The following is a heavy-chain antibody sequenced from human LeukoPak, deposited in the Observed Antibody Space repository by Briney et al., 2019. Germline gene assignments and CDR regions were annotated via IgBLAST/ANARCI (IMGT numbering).Heavy chain of an antibody. V-gene: IGHV3-23*01. D-gene: IGHD6-13*01. CDR2: ITGGDDTT. Sequence: GGSLRLSCAASQFTFSRYWMNWVRQAPGKGLEWVSTITGGDDTTYYADSVKGRFTISRDNSRNTLFLLMNSLTAEDTAVYYCAKRPGMSAAGPFDPWGQGTRVTVSS. CDR1: QFTFSRYW. J-gene: IGHJ5*02. CDR3: AKRPGMSAAGPFDP.